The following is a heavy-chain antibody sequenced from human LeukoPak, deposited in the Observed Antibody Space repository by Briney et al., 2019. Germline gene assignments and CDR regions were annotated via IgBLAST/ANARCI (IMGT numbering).Heavy chain of an antibody. Sequence: ASVKVSCKAPGYTFTGYYMHWVRQAPGQGLEWMGWINPNSGGTNYAQKFQGRVTMTRDTSISTAYMELSRLRSDDTAVYYCARVPYYGSGFDYWGQGTLVTVSS. J-gene: IGHJ4*02. CDR1: GYTFTGYY. D-gene: IGHD3-10*01. CDR3: ARVPYYGSGFDY. CDR2: INPNSGGT. V-gene: IGHV1-2*02.